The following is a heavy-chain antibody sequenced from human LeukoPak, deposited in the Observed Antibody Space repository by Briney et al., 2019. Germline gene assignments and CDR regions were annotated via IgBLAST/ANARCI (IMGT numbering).Heavy chain of an antibody. CDR1: GYTFTSYY. Sequence: ASVKVSCKASGYTFTSYYMHWVRQAPGQGLEWMGIINPSGGSTSYAQKFQGRVTMTRDTSTSTDYMELSSLRSEDTAVYYCARDPYNYYDSSGYSFDYWGQGTLVTVSS. D-gene: IGHD3-22*01. V-gene: IGHV1-46*01. CDR3: ARDPYNYYDSSGYSFDY. CDR2: INPSGGST. J-gene: IGHJ4*02.